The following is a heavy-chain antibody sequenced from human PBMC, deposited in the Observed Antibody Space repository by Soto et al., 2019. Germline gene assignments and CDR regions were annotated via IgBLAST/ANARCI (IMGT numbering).Heavy chain of an antibody. CDR3: ARHYICRGGDCYYYGMDV. D-gene: IGHD3-16*01. Sequence: PGESLKISCKGSGYSFTKYWISWVRQMPGKGLEWMGRIDPSDSYINYSPSFQGHVTISADKSINTAYLQWSSLRASDTAIYYCARHYICRGGDCYYYGMDVGGQGTTVTVSS. J-gene: IGHJ6*02. CDR2: IDPSDSYI. CDR1: GYSFTKYW. V-gene: IGHV5-10-1*01.